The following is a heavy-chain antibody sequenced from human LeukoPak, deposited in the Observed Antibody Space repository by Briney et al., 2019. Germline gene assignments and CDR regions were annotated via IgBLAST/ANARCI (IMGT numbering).Heavy chain of an antibody. J-gene: IGHJ5*02. V-gene: IGHV5-51*01. D-gene: IGHD6-6*01. Sequence: GESLKISCKGSGYSFTSYWIGWVRQMPGKGLEWIGIIYPGDYDTRYSPSFQGQVTIYANKSISTAYLQWSSLKASDTAMYYCARHSRSSSSGWFDPWGQGTLVTVSS. CDR1: GYSFTSYW. CDR2: IYPGDYDT. CDR3: ARHSRSSSSGWFDP.